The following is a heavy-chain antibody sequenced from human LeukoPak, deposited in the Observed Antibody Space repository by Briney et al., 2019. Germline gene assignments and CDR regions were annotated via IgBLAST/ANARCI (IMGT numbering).Heavy chain of an antibody. CDR3: ARDARRDGFTVDY. D-gene: IGHD5-24*01. CDR2: ISSNGGST. Sequence: PGGSLRLSCSASGFTFSSYAMHWVRQAPGKGLEYVSAISSNGGSTYYADSVKGRFTISRDNSKNTLYLQMSSLRAEDTAVYYCARDARRDGFTVDYWGQGTLVTVSS. CDR1: GFTFSSYA. J-gene: IGHJ4*02. V-gene: IGHV3-64D*06.